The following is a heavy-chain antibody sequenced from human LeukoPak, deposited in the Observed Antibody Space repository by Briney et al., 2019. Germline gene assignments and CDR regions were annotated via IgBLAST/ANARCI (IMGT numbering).Heavy chain of an antibody. CDR1: GGSIRSSYYY. D-gene: IGHD2-2*01. CDR3: ASELVVPAATHYYYYGMDV. Sequence: PSETLSLTCTVSGGSIRSSYYYWGWIRQPPGKGLEWIGSIYYSGSTYYNPSLKSRVTISVDTSKNQFSLKLSSVTAADTAVYYCASELVVPAATHYYYYGMDVWGQGTTVTVSS. V-gene: IGHV4-39*01. J-gene: IGHJ6*02. CDR2: IYYSGST.